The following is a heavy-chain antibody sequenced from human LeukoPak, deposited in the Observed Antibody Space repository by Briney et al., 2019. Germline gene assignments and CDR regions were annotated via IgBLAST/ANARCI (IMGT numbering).Heavy chain of an antibody. D-gene: IGHD2-8*01. Sequence: PSETLSLTCTVSGGSISSYYWSWIRQPPGKGLEWIGYIYYSGSTNYNPSLKSRVTISVDTSKNQFSLKLSSVTAADTAVYYCASLLMEYAWVSDDAFDIWGQGTMVTVSS. J-gene: IGHJ3*02. V-gene: IGHV4-59*01. CDR3: ASLLMEYAWVSDDAFDI. CDR1: GGSISSYY. CDR2: IYYSGST.